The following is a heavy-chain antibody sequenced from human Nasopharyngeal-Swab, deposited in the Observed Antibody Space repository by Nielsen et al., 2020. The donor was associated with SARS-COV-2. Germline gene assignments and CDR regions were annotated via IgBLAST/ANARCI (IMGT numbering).Heavy chain of an antibody. V-gene: IGHV1-18*04. CDR1: GYTITSYG. CDR3: ARGYCSSTSYYYFDY. Sequence: ASVKVSCKASGYTITSYGISWVRQAPGQGLEWMGWISAYNGNTNYAQKLQGRVTMTTDTSTSTAYMELRSLRSDDTAVYYCARGYCSSTSYYYFDYWGQGTLVTVSS. CDR2: ISAYNGNT. J-gene: IGHJ4*02. D-gene: IGHD2-2*01.